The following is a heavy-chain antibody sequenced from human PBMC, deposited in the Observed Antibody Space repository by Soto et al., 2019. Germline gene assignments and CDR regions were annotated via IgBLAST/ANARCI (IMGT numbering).Heavy chain of an antibody. CDR1: GFTFSSYA. CDR2: ISGSGDST. J-gene: IGHJ6*02. D-gene: IGHD6-13*01. CDR3: AKDRDGAAAGPTKFYGMDV. V-gene: IGHV3-23*01. Sequence: EVQLLESGGGLVQPGGSLRLSCAASGFTFSSYAMSWVHQAPGKGLEWVSVISGSGDSTYYADSVRGRFTISRDNSKNTLYLQMNSLRAEDTAVYYCAKDRDGAAAGPTKFYGMDVWGQGTTVTVSS.